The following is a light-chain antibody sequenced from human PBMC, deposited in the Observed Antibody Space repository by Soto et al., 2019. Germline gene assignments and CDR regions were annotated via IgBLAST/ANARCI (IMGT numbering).Light chain of an antibody. CDR1: NSDVGDYNY. CDR2: EVS. J-gene: IGLJ1*01. Sequence: QSALTQPASVSGSPGQSITISCTGTNSDVGDYNYVSWYQQHPGKAPKLIIYEVSNRPSGISDRFSASKSGNTDSLTISGLQAEDAADYYCSSYTNSNTRVFGTGTKVTVL. V-gene: IGLV2-14*01. CDR3: SSYTNSNTRV.